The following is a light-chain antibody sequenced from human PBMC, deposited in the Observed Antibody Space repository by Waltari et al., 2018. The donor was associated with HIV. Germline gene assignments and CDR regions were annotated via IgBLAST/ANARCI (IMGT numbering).Light chain of an antibody. Sequence: QSVLTQPPSASATPGQRVTISCSGSSPNIGSNFVYWYQQLPGGTPKLCLYRDTHRPSGTPYRFSASKSGPSASLAISGVRSEGEGHYYWAAWDDTLSGRVFGGGTKVTGL. CDR3: AAWDDTLSGRV. V-gene: IGLV1-47*01. CDR1: SPNIGSNF. J-gene: IGLJ3*02. CDR2: RDT.